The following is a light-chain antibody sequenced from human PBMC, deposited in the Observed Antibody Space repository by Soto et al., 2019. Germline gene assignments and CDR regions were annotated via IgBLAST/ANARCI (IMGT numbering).Light chain of an antibody. V-gene: IGKV1-39*01. CDR3: QQSYSTPHT. Sequence: DLQMTQSPSSLSASVGDRVTITCRASQSIRSYLNWYQQHPGKAPKLLIFAASSLQSGVPSRFSGSGSGTDFTLTISSLQPEDFATYYCQQSYSTPHTFVQGTKLEIK. CDR1: QSIRSY. CDR2: AAS. J-gene: IGKJ2*01.